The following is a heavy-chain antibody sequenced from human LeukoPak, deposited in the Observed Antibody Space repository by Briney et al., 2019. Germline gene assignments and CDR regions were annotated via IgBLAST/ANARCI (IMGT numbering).Heavy chain of an antibody. V-gene: IGHV1-18*01. D-gene: IGHD3-10*01. CDR3: ARMSYGSGPNWFDP. CDR2: ISAYNGVT. CDR1: GYTLTSYG. Sequence: ASVKVSCKASGYTLTSYGISWVRQAPGQGLEWMGGISAYNGVTNYAQKLQGRVTMTTDTATSTAYMALRSLRSDDTAVYYCARMSYGSGPNWFDPWGQGTLVTVSS. J-gene: IGHJ5*02.